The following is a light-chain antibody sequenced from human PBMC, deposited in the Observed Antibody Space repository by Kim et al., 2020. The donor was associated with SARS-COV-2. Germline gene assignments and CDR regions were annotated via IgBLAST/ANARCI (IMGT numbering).Light chain of an antibody. V-gene: IGKV3D-11*01. CDR1: QGVGNY. CDR3: QQRSNLIT. CDR2: DTS. Sequence: SLSPGERATLSCRASQGVGNYLAWYQQRPGQAPRLLIYDTSNRATGIPARFSGSGSGTDFTLTISSLEPEDFAVYFCQQRSNLITFGQGTRLEIK. J-gene: IGKJ5*01.